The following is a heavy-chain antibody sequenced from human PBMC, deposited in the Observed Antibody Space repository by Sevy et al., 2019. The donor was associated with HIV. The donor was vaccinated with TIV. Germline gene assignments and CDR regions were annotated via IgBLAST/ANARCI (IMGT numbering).Heavy chain of an antibody. Sequence: GGSLRLSCAASGFTFSSYEMNWVRQAPGKGLEWVSYISSSGSTIYYADSVKGRFTISRDNAKNSLYLQMNSLRAEDTAVYYCARDNSSSWYWGGSWFDPWGQGTLVTVSS. D-gene: IGHD6-13*01. CDR3: ARDNSSSWYWGGSWFDP. CDR2: ISSSGSTI. J-gene: IGHJ5*02. V-gene: IGHV3-48*03. CDR1: GFTFSSYE.